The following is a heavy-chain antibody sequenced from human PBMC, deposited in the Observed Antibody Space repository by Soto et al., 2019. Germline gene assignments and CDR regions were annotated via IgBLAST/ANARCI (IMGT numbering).Heavy chain of an antibody. CDR3: VKEAITGWPIFDS. J-gene: IGHJ4*02. CDR1: GFTFRRYT. V-gene: IGHV3-43*01. D-gene: IGHD1-20*01. Sequence: GGSLILSCAASGFTFRRYTMHWVRQAPGKGLEWVSLFSGNGYTTYYADSMKGRFTISRDNSKSSVYLQMNSVRPEDSGLYYCVKEAITGWPIFDSWGQGSLVTVSS. CDR2: FSGNGYTT.